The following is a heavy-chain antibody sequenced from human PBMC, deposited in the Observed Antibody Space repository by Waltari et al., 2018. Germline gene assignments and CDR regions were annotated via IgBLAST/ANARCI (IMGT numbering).Heavy chain of an antibody. CDR1: GVTFSSYR. Sequence: VQLVGCGGGVVQAGRYRRRACAAAGVTFSSYRGRWVRQAPGKGLEWVAVISYNGRNIYYVDSVKGRFTISRDNSKKTLYMQMNSLRPEDTAVYYCARDYCDRTNCHGMDVWGQGTTVTVSS. V-gene: IGHV3-30*04. D-gene: IGHD3-22*01. J-gene: IGHJ6*02. CDR2: ISYNGRNI. CDR3: ARDYCDRTNCHGMDV.